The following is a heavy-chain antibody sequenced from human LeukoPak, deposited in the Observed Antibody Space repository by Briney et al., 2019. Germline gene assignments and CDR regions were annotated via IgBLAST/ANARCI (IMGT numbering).Heavy chain of an antibody. J-gene: IGHJ5*02. V-gene: IGHV3-23*01. CDR1: GFTFSSYA. CDR2: IIGSGGFT. D-gene: IGHD2-15*01. CDR3: ARGYCSGGSCYAVFWFDP. Sequence: GGSLRLSCAASGFTFSSYAMNWVRHAPRKGLEWVSTIIGSGGFTYYADSVKGRFTISRDNSKNTLYLKMNSLRAEDTAVYYGARGYCSGGSCYAVFWFDPWGQGTLVTVSS.